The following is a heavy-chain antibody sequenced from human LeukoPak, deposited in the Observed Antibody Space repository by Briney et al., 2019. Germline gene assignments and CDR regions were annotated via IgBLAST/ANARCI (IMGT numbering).Heavy chain of an antibody. Sequence: SGGSLRLSCAASGFTFSSYSMNWVRQAPGKGLESVGRIKSKTDGGTTDYAAPVKGRFTISRDDSKNTLYLQMNSLKTEDTAVYYCARDGEGGYWGQGTLVTVSS. D-gene: IGHD3-10*01. J-gene: IGHJ4*02. CDR2: IKSKTDGGTT. V-gene: IGHV3-15*01. CDR3: ARDGEGGY. CDR1: GFTFSSYS.